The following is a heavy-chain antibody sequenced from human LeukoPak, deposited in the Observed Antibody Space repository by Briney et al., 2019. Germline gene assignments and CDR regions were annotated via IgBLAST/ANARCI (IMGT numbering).Heavy chain of an antibody. CDR1: GGTFSSYA. CDR3: ASVRSGPHGYCSGGSCYSSAAGAFDI. CDR2: SIPIFGTA. Sequence: ASVKVSCKASGGTFSSYAISWVRQAPGQGIEWMGGSIPIFGTANYAQKFQGRVKIAADESTSTAYMELSSLRSEDTAVYYCASVRSGPHGYCSGGSCYSSAAGAFDIWGQGTMVTVSS. D-gene: IGHD2-15*01. J-gene: IGHJ3*02. V-gene: IGHV1-69*13.